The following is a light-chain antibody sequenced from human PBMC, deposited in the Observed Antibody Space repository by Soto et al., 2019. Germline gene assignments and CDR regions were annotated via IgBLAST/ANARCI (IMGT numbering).Light chain of an antibody. Sequence: EVVMTQSPLSLPVTLGQPASISCRSSQSLAYIDGNTYLTWFHQRPGQSPRRLIYYVSNRDAGVPDRFSGSESGTDFTLKISRVEAEDAGIYYCMQSTHWPPYTFGHGTKLEIK. CDR3: MQSTHWPPYT. J-gene: IGKJ2*01. CDR1: QSLAYIDGNTY. CDR2: YVS. V-gene: IGKV2-30*01.